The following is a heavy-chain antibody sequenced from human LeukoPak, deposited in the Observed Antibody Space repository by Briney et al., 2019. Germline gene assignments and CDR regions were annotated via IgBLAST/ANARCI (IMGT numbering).Heavy chain of an antibody. J-gene: IGHJ4*02. Sequence: SETLSLTCTVSGGSISSSSYSWGWIRQPPGKGLEWIGEINHSGSTNYNPSLKSRVTISVDTSKNQFSLKLSSVTAADTAVYYCARGSGGYCSGGSCYEPFDYWGQGTLVTVSS. CDR1: GGSISSSSYS. CDR2: INHSGST. D-gene: IGHD2-15*01. V-gene: IGHV4-39*07. CDR3: ARGSGGYCSGGSCYEPFDY.